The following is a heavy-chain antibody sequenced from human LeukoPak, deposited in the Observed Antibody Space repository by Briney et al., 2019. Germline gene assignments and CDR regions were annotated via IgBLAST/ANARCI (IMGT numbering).Heavy chain of an antibody. D-gene: IGHD3-3*01. CDR2: INHSGST. Sequence: SETLSLTCTVSGGSISSSSYYWGWIRQPPGKGLEWIGEINHSGSTNYNPSLKSRVTISVDTSKNQFSLKLSSVTAADTAVYYCARSLLRGGASGYWGQGTLVTVSS. V-gene: IGHV4-39*07. J-gene: IGHJ4*02. CDR3: ARSLLRGGASGY. CDR1: GGSISSSSYY.